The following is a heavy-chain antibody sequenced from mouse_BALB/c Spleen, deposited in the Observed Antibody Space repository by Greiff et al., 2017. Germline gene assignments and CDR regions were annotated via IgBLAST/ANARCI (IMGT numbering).Heavy chain of an antibody. CDR1: GYTFTDYN. V-gene: IGHV1-18*01. D-gene: IGHD2-10*02. CDR3: ARWKYGNYVRAMDD. J-gene: IGHJ4*01. Sequence: VQLQQSGPELVKPGASVKIPCKASGYTFTDYNMDWVKQSHGKSLEWIGDINPNNGGTIYNQKFKGKATLTVDKSSSTAYMELRSLTSEDTAVYYCARWKYGNYVRAMDDWGQGTSVTVSS. CDR2: INPNNGGT.